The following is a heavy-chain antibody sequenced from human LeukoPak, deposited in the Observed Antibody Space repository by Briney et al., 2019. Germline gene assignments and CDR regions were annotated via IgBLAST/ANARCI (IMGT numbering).Heavy chain of an antibody. D-gene: IGHD6-13*01. CDR1: GGSFSGYY. Sequence: PSETLSLTCAVYGGSFSGYYWSWIRQPPGKGPEWIGEINHSGSTNYNPSLKSRVTISVDTSKNQFSLKLSSVTAADTAVYYCARVPQQLALNLRFDYWGQGTLVTVSS. CDR3: ARVPQQLALNLRFDY. CDR2: INHSGST. V-gene: IGHV4-34*01. J-gene: IGHJ4*02.